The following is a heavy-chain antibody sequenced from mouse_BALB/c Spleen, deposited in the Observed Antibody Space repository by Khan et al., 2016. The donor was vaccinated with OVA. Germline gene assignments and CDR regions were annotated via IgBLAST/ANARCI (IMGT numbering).Heavy chain of an antibody. V-gene: IGHV9-3*02. Sequence: QIQLVQSGPELKKPGETVKISCKASGYTFTNYGMNWVKQAPGKGLKWMGWINNNTGEPTYAEEFKGRFVFSLETSARIVDLQINKLKNEETATSFCARRFRTAYPLYYYAMDYWGQGTSVTVSS. D-gene: IGHD1-2*01. CDR1: GYTFTNYG. CDR2: INNNTGEP. J-gene: IGHJ4*01. CDR3: ARRFRTAYPLYYYAMDY.